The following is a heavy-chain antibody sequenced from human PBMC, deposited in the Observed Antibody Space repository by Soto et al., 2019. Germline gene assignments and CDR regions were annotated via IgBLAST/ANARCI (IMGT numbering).Heavy chain of an antibody. J-gene: IGHJ5*02. Sequence: GGSLRLSCAASGFTFDDYAMHWVRQAPGKGLEWVSGISWNSGSIGYADSVKGRFTISRDNAKNSLYLQMNSLRAEDTALYYCAKDSSSIPIFPTSFDPWGQGTLVTVSS. CDR3: AKDSSSIPIFPTSFDP. D-gene: IGHD3-9*01. CDR2: ISWNSGSI. CDR1: GFTFDDYA. V-gene: IGHV3-9*01.